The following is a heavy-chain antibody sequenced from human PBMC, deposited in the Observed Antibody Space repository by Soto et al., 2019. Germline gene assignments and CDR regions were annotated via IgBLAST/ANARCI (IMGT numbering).Heavy chain of an antibody. D-gene: IGHD2-2*03. Sequence: GSLRLSCAASGFTVSSNYMSWVRQAPGKGLEGVSVIYSGGSTYYADSVKGRFTISRDNSKNTLYLQMNSLRAEDTAVYYCAKDRVDIVVVPDSPAFDYWGQGTLVPVSS. V-gene: IGHV3-53*01. CDR3: AKDRVDIVVVPDSPAFDY. CDR1: GFTVSSNY. J-gene: IGHJ4*02. CDR2: IYSGGST.